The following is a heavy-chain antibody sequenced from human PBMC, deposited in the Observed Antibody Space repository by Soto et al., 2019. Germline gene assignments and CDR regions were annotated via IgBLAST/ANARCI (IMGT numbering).Heavy chain of an antibody. D-gene: IGHD3-10*01. Sequence: QVQLVQSGAELKKPGASVKVSCKASGYTFSNYDMNWVRQATGQGPEWIGWVNPNNGATGYAQKLQGGVTLTTDISTTPAYMELTSRRSEDTAIYYCAKVSRKGSAIDFDYWGQGTLITVSS. J-gene: IGHJ4*02. V-gene: IGHV1-8*01. CDR3: AKVSRKGSAIDFDY. CDR1: GYTFSNYD. CDR2: VNPNNGAT.